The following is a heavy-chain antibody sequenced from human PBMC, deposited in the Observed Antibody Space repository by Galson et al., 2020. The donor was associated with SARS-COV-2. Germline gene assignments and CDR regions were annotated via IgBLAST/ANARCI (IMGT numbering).Heavy chain of an antibody. D-gene: IGHD2-8*01. Sequence: GESLKISCAASGFTFSNYWMHWVRQAPGKGLVWVSRINSDGNNTSYSDSVKGRFTISRDNDKNTLYLQMDSLRADDTAVYYCKGTRAYWGQGTQVTVSS. J-gene: IGHJ4*02. CDR2: INSDGNNT. V-gene: IGHV3-74*01. CDR3: KGTRAY. CDR1: GFTFSNYW.